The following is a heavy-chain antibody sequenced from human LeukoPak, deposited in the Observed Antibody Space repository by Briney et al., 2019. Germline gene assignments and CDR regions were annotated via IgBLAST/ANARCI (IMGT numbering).Heavy chain of an antibody. CDR3: ARDHVTIGRPFDY. V-gene: IGHV3-7*03. D-gene: IGHD4-11*01. CDR2: IKQDGTEK. J-gene: IGHJ4*02. Sequence: GGSLRLSCAASGFTFSSYWMGWVRQPPGKGLEWVANIKQDGTEKYYVDSVKGRFTIARDNAKNSLYLQMNSLRAEDTAVYYCARDHVTIGRPFDYWGQGTLVTVSS. CDR1: GFTFSSYW.